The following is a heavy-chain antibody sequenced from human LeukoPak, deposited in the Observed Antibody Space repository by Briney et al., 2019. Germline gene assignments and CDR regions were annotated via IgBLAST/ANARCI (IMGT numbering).Heavy chain of an antibody. CDR3: ARVSLITMILVGDAFDI. J-gene: IGHJ3*02. V-gene: IGHV1-2*02. CDR2: ISPKNGGT. CDR1: GYTFTDYY. Sequence: ASVKVSCKASGYTFTDYYVHWVRQAPGQGLEWMGWISPKNGGTKYAQKFQGRVTMTRDTSISTAYMELSRLKSDDTAVYYCARVSLITMILVGDAFDIWGQGTMVTVSS. D-gene: IGHD3-22*01.